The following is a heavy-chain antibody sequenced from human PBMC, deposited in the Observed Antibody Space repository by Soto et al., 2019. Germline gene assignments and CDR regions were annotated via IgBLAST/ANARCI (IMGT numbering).Heavy chain of an antibody. J-gene: IGHJ3*02. CDR1: GFTFSSYI. D-gene: IGHD5-12*01. Sequence: GGSLRLSCAASGFTFSSYIMNWVRQAPGKGLEWVSSISSSSSYIYYADSVKGRFTISRDNAKNSLYLQMNSLRAEDTAVYYCARDLPYDPTNAFDIWGQGTMVTVSS. CDR2: ISSSSSYI. V-gene: IGHV3-21*01. CDR3: ARDLPYDPTNAFDI.